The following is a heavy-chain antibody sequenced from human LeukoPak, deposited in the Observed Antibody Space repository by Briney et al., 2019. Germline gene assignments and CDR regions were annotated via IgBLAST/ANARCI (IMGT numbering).Heavy chain of an antibody. J-gene: IGHJ4*02. Sequence: GGSLRLSCAASGFTFTNYAMTWVRQAPGKGLERVSSITTVGGSTYYADSVKGRFTISRDNSKNTLYLQMNSLRAEDTAVYYCAKALSSTLAGNFDYWGQGTLVTVSS. CDR2: ITTVGGST. D-gene: IGHD2-2*01. CDR3: AKALSSTLAGNFDY. V-gene: IGHV3-23*01. CDR1: GFTFTNYA.